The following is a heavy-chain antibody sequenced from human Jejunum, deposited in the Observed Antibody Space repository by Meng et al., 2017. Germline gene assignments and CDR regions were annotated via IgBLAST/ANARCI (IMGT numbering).Heavy chain of an antibody. J-gene: IGHJ4*01. Sequence: GGPLRLSCVASGFTFSAYNMNWVRQAPGKGLEWVSYISSSSSYIYYSDSMKGRFTISRDDAKNSLYLQMNSLRAEDTAVYYCARGGQYCSTTSCYDSFFDYWGQGTLVTVSS. CDR3: ARGGQYCSTTSCYDSFFDY. V-gene: IGHV3-21*01. D-gene: IGHD2-2*01. CDR2: ISSSSSYI. CDR1: GFTFSAYN.